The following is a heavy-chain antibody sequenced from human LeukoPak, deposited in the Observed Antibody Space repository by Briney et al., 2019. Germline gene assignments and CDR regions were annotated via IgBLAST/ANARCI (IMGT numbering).Heavy chain of an antibody. CDR1: GFTFSSYS. J-gene: IGHJ4*02. D-gene: IGHD5-12*01. CDR2: ISGSSDTT. CDR3: AKKTSGYFPFDY. V-gene: IGHV3-23*01. Sequence: GGSLRLSCAASGFTFSSYSMSWVRQAPGEGLEWVSIISGSSDTTYYADSVKGRFTISRDNSMNALYLQMNSLRAEDTAVYYCAKKTSGYFPFDYWGQGTLVAASS.